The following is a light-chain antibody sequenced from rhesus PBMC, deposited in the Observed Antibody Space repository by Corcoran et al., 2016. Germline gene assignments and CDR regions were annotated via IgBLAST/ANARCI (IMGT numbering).Light chain of an antibody. J-gene: IGKJ4*01. V-gene: IGKV1-74*01. CDR2: KAS. Sequence: DIQMTQSPSSLSASVGDRVTITCRASENVYNYLHWYQQKPGQAPKLLVYKASTLQSGVPSRFSGSGSGTDFTLAISSLQPEDFTTYYDQHSYGAPLTFGEGTKVEL. CDR3: QHSYGAPLT. CDR1: ENVYNY.